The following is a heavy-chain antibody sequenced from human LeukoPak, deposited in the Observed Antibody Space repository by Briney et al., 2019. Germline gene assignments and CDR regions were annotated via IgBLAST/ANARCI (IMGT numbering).Heavy chain of an antibody. J-gene: IGHJ4*02. D-gene: IGHD5-24*01. CDR3: ARTFVSGDGYKVGYFDY. V-gene: IGHV3-53*01. Sequence: PGGSLRLSYAASGFTVSSNYMSWVRQAPGKGLEWVSLIYSSGSTYYADSVKGRFTISRDNSKNTLYLQMNSLTAEDTAVYYCARTFVSGDGYKVGYFDYWGQGTQVTVSS. CDR2: IYSSGST. CDR1: GFTVSSNY.